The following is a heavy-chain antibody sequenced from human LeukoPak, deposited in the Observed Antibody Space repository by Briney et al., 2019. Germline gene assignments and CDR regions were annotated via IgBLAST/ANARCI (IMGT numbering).Heavy chain of an antibody. V-gene: IGHV3-48*04. CDR2: ISSSSSTI. J-gene: IGHJ4*02. CDR3: AKLPYYYDGGGSYFDY. D-gene: IGHD3-22*01. Sequence: GGSLRLSCAASGFTFSSYSMNWVRQAPGKGLEWVSYISSSSSTIYYADSVKGRFTISRDNAKNSLYLQMNSLRAEDTAVYYCAKLPYYYDGGGSYFDYWGQGTLVTVSS. CDR1: GFTFSSYS.